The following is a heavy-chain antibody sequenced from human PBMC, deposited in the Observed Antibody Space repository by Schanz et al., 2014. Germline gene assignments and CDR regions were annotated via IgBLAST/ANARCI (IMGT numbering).Heavy chain of an antibody. CDR1: GFTVSTNY. Sequence: EVRLVESGGGLVEPGGSLRLSCAASGFTVSTNYMNWVRQAPGKGLEWVSVIYSGGSIYYADSVKGRFTISRDNSKNTLYLQMNSLRAEDTAVYYCARDAPWSRELWYFDLWGRGTLVTVSS. V-gene: IGHV3-66*01. J-gene: IGHJ2*01. D-gene: IGHD1-7*01. CDR3: ARDAPWSRELWYFDL. CDR2: IYSGGSI.